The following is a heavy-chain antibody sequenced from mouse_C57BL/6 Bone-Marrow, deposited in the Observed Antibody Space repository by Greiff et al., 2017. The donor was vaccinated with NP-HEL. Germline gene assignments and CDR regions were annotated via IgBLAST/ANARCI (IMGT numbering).Heavy chain of an antibody. Sequence: QVQLQQSGAELSRPGASVKLSCKASGYTFTSYGISWVKQRTGQGLEWIGEIYPRSGNTDFNEKFKGKATLTADKSSSTAYMELRSLTSEDSAVYFCARNYYGSSYGFAYWGQGTLVTVSA. CDR1: GYTFTSYG. V-gene: IGHV1-81*01. CDR3: ARNYYGSSYGFAY. D-gene: IGHD1-1*01. CDR2: IYPRSGNT. J-gene: IGHJ3*01.